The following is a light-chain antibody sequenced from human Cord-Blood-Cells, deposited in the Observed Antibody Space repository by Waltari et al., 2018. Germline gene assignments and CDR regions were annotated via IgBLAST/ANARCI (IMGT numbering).Light chain of an antibody. CDR3: QQSYSTPLT. Sequence: IQMTQPPSSLSASVGAGVTTTCRASQSISSYLNWYQQKPGKAPKLLIYAASSLQSGVPSRFSGSGSGTDFTLTISSLQPEDFATYYCQQSYSTPLTFGGGTKVEIK. J-gene: IGKJ4*01. CDR1: QSISSY. V-gene: IGKV1-39*01. CDR2: AAS.